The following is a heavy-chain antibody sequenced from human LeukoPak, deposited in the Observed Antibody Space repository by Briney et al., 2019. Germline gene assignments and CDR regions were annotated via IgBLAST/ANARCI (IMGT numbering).Heavy chain of an antibody. J-gene: IGHJ6*03. CDR1: GGSISTSNW. Sequence: PSGTLSLTCAVSGGSISTSNWWNWVRQPPGMGLEWIGEIYHTGSIHYNASLKSRLTISLDNFNNQFSLKLSSVTAADTAVYYCASGGWKLTGYYSSYYYYMDVWGKGTTVTISS. CDR3: ASGGWKLTGYYSSYYYYMDV. D-gene: IGHD3-9*01. CDR2: IYHTGSI. V-gene: IGHV4-4*02.